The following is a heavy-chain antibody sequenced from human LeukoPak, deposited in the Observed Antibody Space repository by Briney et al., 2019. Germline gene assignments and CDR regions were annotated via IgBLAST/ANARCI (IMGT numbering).Heavy chain of an antibody. D-gene: IGHD3-22*01. CDR1: GGSISSSNW. CDR2: IYHSGST. V-gene: IGHV4-4*02. CDR3: ASGVVTYAFDI. Sequence: SETLSLTCAVSGGSISSSNWWSWIRQPPGKGLEWIGEIYHSGSTYYNPSLKSRVTISVDTSKNQFSLKLSSVTAADTAVYYCASGVVTYAFDIWGQGTMVTVSS. J-gene: IGHJ3*02.